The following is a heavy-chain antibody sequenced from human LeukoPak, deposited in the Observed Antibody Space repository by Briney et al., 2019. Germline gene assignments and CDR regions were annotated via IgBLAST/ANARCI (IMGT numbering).Heavy chain of an antibody. CDR1: EFIFNSNV. J-gene: IGHJ4*02. D-gene: IGHD6-19*01. CDR3: AKELPPGIAVAETVD. Sequence: GGSLRLSCVASEFIFNSNVMHWVRQAPGKGLEWVAVISYDGSNKYYADSVKGRFTISRDNSKNTLYLQMNSLRAEDTAVYYCAKELPPGIAVAETVDWGQGTLVTVSS. V-gene: IGHV3-30*18. CDR2: ISYDGSNK.